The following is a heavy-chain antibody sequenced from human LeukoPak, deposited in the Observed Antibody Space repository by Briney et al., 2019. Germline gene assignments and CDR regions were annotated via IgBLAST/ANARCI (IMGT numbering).Heavy chain of an antibody. J-gene: IGHJ4*02. CDR2: ISYDGSNK. Sequence: GRCLRLSCAASGFTFSSYAMHWVRQAPGKGLEWVAVISYDGSNKYYADSVKGRFTISRGNAKNSLYLQMNSLRADDTALYYCAREGSGWYQLDYWGQGTLVTVSS. D-gene: IGHD6-19*01. CDR1: GFTFSSYA. V-gene: IGHV3-30*04. CDR3: AREGSGWYQLDY.